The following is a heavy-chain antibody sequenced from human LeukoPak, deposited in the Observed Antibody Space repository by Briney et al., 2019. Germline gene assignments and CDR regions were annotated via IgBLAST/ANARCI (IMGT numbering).Heavy chain of an antibody. V-gene: IGHV1-24*01. Sequence: ASVKVSCKVSGYTLTELSMHWVRQAPGKGLEGMGGFDPEDGETIYAQKFQGRVTMTEDTSTDTAYMELSSLRSEDTAVYYCATDLTMARGFDYWGQGTLVTVSS. J-gene: IGHJ4*02. D-gene: IGHD3-10*01. CDR2: FDPEDGET. CDR3: ATDLTMARGFDY. CDR1: GYTLTELS.